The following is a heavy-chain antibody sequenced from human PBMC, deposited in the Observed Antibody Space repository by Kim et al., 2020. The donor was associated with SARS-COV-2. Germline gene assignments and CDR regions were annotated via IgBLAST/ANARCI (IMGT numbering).Heavy chain of an antibody. CDR2: AYYSGNT. Sequence: SETLSLTCTVSGGSISSTSYYWGWIRQPPGKGLEWIGSAYYSGNTYYTPSLKSRLTISVHTSENQFSLELSSVTAADTAVFYCARRTRSFYSFDYWVQG. CDR1: GGSISSTSYY. D-gene: IGHD1-26*01. V-gene: IGHV4-39*01. J-gene: IGHJ4*02. CDR3: ARRTRSFYSFDY.